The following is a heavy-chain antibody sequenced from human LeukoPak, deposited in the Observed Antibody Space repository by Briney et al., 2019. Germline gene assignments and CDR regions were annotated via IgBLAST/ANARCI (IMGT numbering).Heavy chain of an antibody. CDR3: ARDPNDYYEYRGYYFDN. CDR1: GFTFSSYA. CDR2: ISRSSSYI. D-gene: IGHD3-22*01. J-gene: IGHJ4*02. Sequence: GGSLRLSCAASGFTFSSYAMSWVRQAPGKGLEWVSSISRSSSYIYNADSMKGRFTISRDNAKNSLYLQMNSLRAEDTAVYYCARDPNDYYEYRGYYFDNWGQGTLVTVSS. V-gene: IGHV3-21*06.